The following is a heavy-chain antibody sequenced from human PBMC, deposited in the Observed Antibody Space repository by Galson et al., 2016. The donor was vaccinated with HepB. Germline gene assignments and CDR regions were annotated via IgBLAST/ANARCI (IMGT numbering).Heavy chain of an antibody. J-gene: IGHJ4*02. V-gene: IGHV4-31*03. CDR3: ARVGRLDFWSGYYVPPFDY. Sequence: TLSLTCTVSGGSISSGGSYCSWIRQHPGKGLEWIGYISYSGSTYYNPSLKSRLTISVDTSKNQLSLKLSSVTAADTAVYYCARVGRLDFWSGYYVPPFDYWGQGTLVTVSS. CDR2: ISYSGST. D-gene: IGHD3-3*01. CDR1: GGSISSGGSY.